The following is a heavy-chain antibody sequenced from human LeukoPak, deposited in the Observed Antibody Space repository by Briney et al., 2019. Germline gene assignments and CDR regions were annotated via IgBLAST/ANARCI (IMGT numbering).Heavy chain of an antibody. Sequence: PSETLSLTCTVSGGPIISSSSYWGWLRQPPGMGLEWIGSIYFRGSTFYNPSLKSRVTLSIDTSKNQFSLKLSSVTAADTAVYYCASGQYRDWGQGTLVTVSS. CDR1: GGPIISSSSY. CDR2: IYFRGST. V-gene: IGHV4-39*01. CDR3: ASGQYRD. J-gene: IGHJ4*02. D-gene: IGHD5-12*01.